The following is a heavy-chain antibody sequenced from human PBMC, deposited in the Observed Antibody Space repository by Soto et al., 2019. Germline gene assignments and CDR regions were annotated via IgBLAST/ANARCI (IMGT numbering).Heavy chain of an antibody. V-gene: IGHV3-7*01. CDR1: GFTFSSYW. D-gene: IGHD6-19*01. CDR3: ARVVYSSGWQLAFSYYYYGMDV. Sequence: GGSLRLSCAASGFTFSSYWMSWVRQAPGKGLEWVANIKQDGSEKYYVDSVKGRFTISRDNAKNSLYLQMNSLRAEDTAVYYCARVVYSSGWQLAFSYYYYGMDVWGQGTTVTVSS. J-gene: IGHJ6*02. CDR2: IKQDGSEK.